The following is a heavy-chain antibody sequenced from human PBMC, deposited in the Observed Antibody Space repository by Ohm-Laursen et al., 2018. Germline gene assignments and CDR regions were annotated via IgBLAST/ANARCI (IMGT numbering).Heavy chain of an antibody. V-gene: IGHV3-23*01. CDR2: IRGGGGST. Sequence: GSLRLSCTASGLTFSSYAMSWVRQAPGKGLEWVSTIRGGGGSTYYADSVKGRFTISRDNSKNTMYLQMSSLRAEDTAVYYCAKDRISSGYFDAFDIWGQGTMVTISS. D-gene: IGHD3-22*01. CDR3: AKDRISSGYFDAFDI. J-gene: IGHJ3*02. CDR1: GLTFSSYA.